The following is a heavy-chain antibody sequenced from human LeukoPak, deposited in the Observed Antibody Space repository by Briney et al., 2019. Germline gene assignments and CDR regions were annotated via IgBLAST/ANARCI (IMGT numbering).Heavy chain of an antibody. V-gene: IGHV1-24*01. Sequence: ASVKVSCKVSGYTLTELSMHWVRQAPGKGLEWMGSFDPEDGETIYAQKFQGRVTMTEDTSTDTAYMELNSLRSEDTAVYYCARDNSVRDEAWWFNPWGQGTLVTVSS. J-gene: IGHJ5*02. CDR3: ARDNSVRDEAWWFNP. CDR2: FDPEDGET. CDR1: GYTLTELS. D-gene: IGHD5-24*01.